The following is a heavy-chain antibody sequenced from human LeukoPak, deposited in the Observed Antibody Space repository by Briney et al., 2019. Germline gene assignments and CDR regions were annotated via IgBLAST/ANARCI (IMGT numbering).Heavy chain of an antibody. J-gene: IGHJ5*02. CDR1: GGAITNYY. CDR3: ARERTMVRGMSWFDP. D-gene: IGHD3-10*01. V-gene: IGHV4-59*01. CDR2: IYYTGST. Sequence: SETLSLTCGVSGGAITNYYWNWIRQAPGKGLEWLGYIYYTGSTTYNPSVKSRITISLDTSKKQISLKLRSVTAADTAVYYCARERTMVRGMSWFDPWGQGTLVTVSS.